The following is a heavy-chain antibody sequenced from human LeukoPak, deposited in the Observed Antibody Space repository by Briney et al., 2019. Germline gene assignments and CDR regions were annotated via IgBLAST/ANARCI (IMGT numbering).Heavy chain of an antibody. CDR3: ARAVSGSGSN. CDR2: ISSSGNYI. CDR1: GFTFSSYS. J-gene: IGHJ4*02. D-gene: IGHD3-10*01. Sequence: PGGSLRLPCTASGFTFSSYSMNWVRQAPGKGLEWVSSISSSGNYIDYADSVKGRFTVSRDNAKNSLYLQMHSLRAEDTAVYYCARAVSGSGSNWGQGTLVTVSS. V-gene: IGHV3-21*01.